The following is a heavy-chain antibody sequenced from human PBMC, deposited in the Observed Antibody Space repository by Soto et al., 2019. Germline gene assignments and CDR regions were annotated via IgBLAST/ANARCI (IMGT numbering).Heavy chain of an antibody. D-gene: IGHD2-21*02. CDR3: AKDDFTDRGDDYFDY. CDR2: IGASGDIT. Sequence: GGSLRLSCAASGFSFTNFAMSWVRQTPGKGLEWVAGIGASGDITWYADSVKGRLSISRDNSKNTLYLQLNSLRFEDTAVYYCAKDDFTDRGDDYFDYWGPGTLVTVSS. J-gene: IGHJ4*02. CDR1: GFSFTNFA. V-gene: IGHV3-23*01.